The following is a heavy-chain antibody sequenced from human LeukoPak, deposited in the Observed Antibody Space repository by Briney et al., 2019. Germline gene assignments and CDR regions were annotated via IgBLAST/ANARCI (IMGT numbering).Heavy chain of an antibody. Sequence: SETLSLTCTVSGGSISSGGYYWRWIRQHPGKGLEWIGYIYYSGSTYYNPSLKTRVPISVDTSKNQFSLKLSSVTAADTAVYYCARYCGGDCYSMGPDYWGQGTLVTVSS. CDR2: IYYSGST. D-gene: IGHD2-21*02. CDR1: GGSISSGGYY. V-gene: IGHV4-31*03. J-gene: IGHJ4*02. CDR3: ARYCGGDCYSMGPDY.